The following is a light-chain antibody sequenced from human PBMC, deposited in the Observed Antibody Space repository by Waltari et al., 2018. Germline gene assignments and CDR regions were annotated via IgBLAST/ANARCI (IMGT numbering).Light chain of an antibody. CDR2: DVT. J-gene: IGLJ1*01. CDR3: TSYTTTSSYV. Sequence: QSVLTQPDSVSGSPGPSFTISCTGTSSDIGAFNYVAWYQQHPGRAPKLLIYDVTNRPSGVSDRFSCSKSDDTASLTISELQAADEADYYCTSYTTTSSYVFGTGTKVTVL. V-gene: IGLV2-14*03. CDR1: SSDIGAFNY.